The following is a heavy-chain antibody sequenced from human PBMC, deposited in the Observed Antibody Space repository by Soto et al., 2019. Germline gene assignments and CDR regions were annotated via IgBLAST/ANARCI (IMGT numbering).Heavy chain of an antibody. CDR3: ANVVLMVYVFDY. D-gene: IGHD2-8*01. V-gene: IGHV3-23*01. CDR1: GFTFSSYA. J-gene: IGHJ4*02. CDR2: ISGSGGST. Sequence: GGSLRLSCAASGFTFSSYAMSWVRQAPGKGLEWVSAISGSGGSTYYADSVKGRFTISRDNSKNTLYLQMNSLRAEDTAVYYCANVVLMVYVFDYWGQGTLVTVSS.